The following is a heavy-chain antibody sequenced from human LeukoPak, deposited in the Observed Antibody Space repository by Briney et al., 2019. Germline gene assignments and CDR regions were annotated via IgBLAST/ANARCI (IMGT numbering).Heavy chain of an antibody. CDR2: IYYSGST. V-gene: IGHV4-59*01. CDR3: ARDSPYYDSSGYYSGYYYYMDV. D-gene: IGHD3-22*01. Sequence: PSETLSLTCTVSGGSISSYYWSWIRQPPGKGLDWIGYIYYSGSTNYNPSLKSRVTISVDTSKNQFSLKLSSVTAADTAVYYCARDSPYYDSSGYYSGYYYYMDVWGKGTTVTVSS. CDR1: GGSISSYY. J-gene: IGHJ6*03.